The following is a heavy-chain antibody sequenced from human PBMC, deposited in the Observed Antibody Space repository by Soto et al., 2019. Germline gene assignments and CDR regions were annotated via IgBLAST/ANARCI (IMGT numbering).Heavy chain of an antibody. CDR2: IYYSGST. V-gene: IGHV4-31*03. Sequence: PSETLSLTCTVSGGSISSGGYYWSWIRQHPGKGLEWIGYIYYSGSTYYNPSLKSRVTISVDTSKNQFSLKLSSVTAADTAVYYCARRDYVSSYNWFDPWGQGTLVTVSS. J-gene: IGHJ5*02. CDR3: ARRDYVSSYNWFDP. CDR1: GGSISSGGYY. D-gene: IGHD3-22*01.